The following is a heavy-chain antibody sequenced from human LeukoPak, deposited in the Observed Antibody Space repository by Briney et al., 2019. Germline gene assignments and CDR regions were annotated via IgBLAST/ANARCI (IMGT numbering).Heavy chain of an antibody. D-gene: IGHD2-8*01. CDR1: GFTFSNYV. CDR3: AKDTPIGKYCTNGVCSPFDY. V-gene: IGHV3-23*01. CDR2: IASTGSST. Sequence: GGSLRLSCAASGFTFSNYVMSWVRQAPGKGLEWVSTIASTGSSTYFADSVMGRFTISRDNSKSTLYLQMNSLRAEDTAVYYCAKDTPIGKYCTNGVCSPFDYWGQGTLVTVSS. J-gene: IGHJ4*02.